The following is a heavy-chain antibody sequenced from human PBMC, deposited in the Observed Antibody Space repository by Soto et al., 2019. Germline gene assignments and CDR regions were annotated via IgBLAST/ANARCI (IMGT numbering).Heavy chain of an antibody. Sequence: PSETLSLTCAVSGGSITSGNGWSWVRQPPGKGLEWIAEIHHGGGTNYQPSLKGRVTISVDKSKNQFSLKLSTLTAADTAVYYCVSNRYRGYDFDCWGQGTLVTVSS. D-gene: IGHD5-12*01. CDR2: IHHGGGT. J-gene: IGHJ4*02. CDR3: VSNRYRGYDFDC. CDR1: GGSITSGNG. V-gene: IGHV4-4*02.